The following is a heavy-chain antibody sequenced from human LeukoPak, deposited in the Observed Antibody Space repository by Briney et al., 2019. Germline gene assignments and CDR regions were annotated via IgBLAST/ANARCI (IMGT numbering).Heavy chain of an antibody. Sequence: SETLSLTCTVSGGSISSSTYYWAWVRQPPGKGLEWIASIYYSGTTYYNPSLKSRVPISLDTSRNQFSLKLSSVTAADTAVYYCAGRSGRFDYWGQGTLVTVSS. J-gene: IGHJ4*02. CDR1: GGSISSSTYY. D-gene: IGHD3-3*01. V-gene: IGHV4-39*01. CDR2: IYYSGTT. CDR3: AGRSGRFDY.